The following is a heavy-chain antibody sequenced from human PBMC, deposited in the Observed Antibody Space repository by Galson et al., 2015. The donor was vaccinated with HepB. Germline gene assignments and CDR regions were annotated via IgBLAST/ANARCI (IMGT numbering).Heavy chain of an antibody. CDR2: ISGSGGST. Sequence: SLRLSCAASGFTFSRYAMSWVRQAPGKGLEWVSAISGSGGSTYYADSVKGRFTISRDNSKNTLYLQMNSLRAEDTAVYYCAKDQYYDYVWGSYRTNWFDPWGQGTLVTVSS. V-gene: IGHV3-23*01. J-gene: IGHJ5*01. D-gene: IGHD3-16*02. CDR1: GFTFSRYA. CDR3: AKDQYYDYVWGSYRTNWFDP.